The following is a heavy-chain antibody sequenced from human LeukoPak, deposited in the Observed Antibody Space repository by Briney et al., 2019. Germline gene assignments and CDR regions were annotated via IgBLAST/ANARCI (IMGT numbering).Heavy chain of an antibody. D-gene: IGHD6-13*01. V-gene: IGHV1-69*13. CDR2: IIPIFGTA. Sequence: SVKVSCKASGGTFSSYAISWVRQAPGQGLEWMGGIIPIFGTANYAQKFQGRVTITADESTSTAYMELSSLRSEDTAVYYCARDPFSYRAAAGTVDYWGQGTLITVSS. CDR1: GGTFSSYA. J-gene: IGHJ4*02. CDR3: ARDPFSYRAAAGTVDY.